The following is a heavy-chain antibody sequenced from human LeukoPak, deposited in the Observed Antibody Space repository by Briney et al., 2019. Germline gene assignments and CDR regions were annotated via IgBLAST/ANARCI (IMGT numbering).Heavy chain of an antibody. CDR3: AKGPIGNSYGYHYFYY. D-gene: IGHD5-18*01. Sequence: GGSLRLSCAASGFTFSNYGMLWVRQAPGKGVEGVAFIRYDGSNKYYAYSVKGRFTISRANSKNTLYLQMTSLRAEDTAVYYCAKGPIGNSYGYHYFYYWGQGTLVTVSS. CDR1: GFTFSNYG. CDR2: IRYDGSNK. V-gene: IGHV3-30*02. J-gene: IGHJ4*02.